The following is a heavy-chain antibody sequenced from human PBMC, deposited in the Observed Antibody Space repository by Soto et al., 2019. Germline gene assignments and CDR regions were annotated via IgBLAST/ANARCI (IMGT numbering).Heavy chain of an antibody. Sequence: GSLRLSCAASGFTFSSYSMNWVRQAPGKGLEWVSSISSSSSYIYYADSVKGRFTISRDNAKNSLYLQMNSLRAEDTAVYYCARDRDIVVVPAASFHYYYGMDVWGQGTTVTVSS. J-gene: IGHJ6*02. CDR3: ARDRDIVVVPAASFHYYYGMDV. D-gene: IGHD2-2*01. V-gene: IGHV3-21*01. CDR1: GFTFSSYS. CDR2: ISSSSSYI.